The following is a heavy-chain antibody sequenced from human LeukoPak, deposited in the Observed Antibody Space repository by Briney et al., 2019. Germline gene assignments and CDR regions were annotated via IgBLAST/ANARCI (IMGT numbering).Heavy chain of an antibody. V-gene: IGHV1-69*05. CDR1: GGTFSSYA. Sequence: GASVKVSCKASGGTFSSYAISWVRQAPGQGLEWMGGIIPIFGTANYAQKFQGRVTITTDESTSTAYMELSSLRSEDTAVYYCARDCILTTDYYYYMDVWGKGTTVTVSS. J-gene: IGHJ6*03. CDR2: IIPIFGTA. CDR3: ARDCILTTDYYYYMDV. D-gene: IGHD3-9*01.